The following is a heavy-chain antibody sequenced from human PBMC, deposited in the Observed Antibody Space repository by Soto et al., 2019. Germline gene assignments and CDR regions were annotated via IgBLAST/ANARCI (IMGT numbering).Heavy chain of an antibody. CDR3: ARDQGGATNHWLDP. CDR2: ITGSGGGT. D-gene: IGHD1-26*01. Sequence: EVHLWESGGGLIQPGGSQRLSCAASGFTFTSFAMSWVRQAPGKGLEWVSGITGSGGGTYYADSVKGRFTISRDNSKNTLYLQMNSLRAEDTAVYFCARDQGGATNHWLDPWGQGTLVTVSS. V-gene: IGHV3-23*01. CDR1: GFTFTSFA. J-gene: IGHJ5*02.